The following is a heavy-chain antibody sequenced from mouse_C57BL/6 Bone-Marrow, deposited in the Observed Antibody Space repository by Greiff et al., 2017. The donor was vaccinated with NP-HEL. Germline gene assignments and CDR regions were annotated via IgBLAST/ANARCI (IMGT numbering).Heavy chain of an antibody. CDR3: ARLGRDYFDY. D-gene: IGHD4-1*01. J-gene: IGHJ2*01. V-gene: IGHV2-2*01. CDR1: GFSLTSYG. CDR2: IWSGGST. Sequence: VKLVESGPGLVQPSQSLSITCTVSGFSLTSYGVHWVRQSPGKGLEWLGVIWSGGSTDYNAAFISRLSISKDNSKSQVFFKMNSLQADDTAIYYCARLGRDYFDYWGQGTTLTVSS.